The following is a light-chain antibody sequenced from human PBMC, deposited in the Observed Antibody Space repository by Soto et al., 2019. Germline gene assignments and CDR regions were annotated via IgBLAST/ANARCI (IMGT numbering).Light chain of an antibody. CDR1: RSDIGGYTL. V-gene: IGLV2-23*01. CDR3: CGYSGVGTWV. Sequence: QSVLTQPASVSGSPGQSITISCTGTRSDIGGYTLVSWYQQHPGNAPKLIIFEGRQRPSGVFDRFVGSKSDTTASLTISGLRPEDEADYHCCGYSGVGTWVFGGGTKLTVL. J-gene: IGLJ3*02. CDR2: EGR.